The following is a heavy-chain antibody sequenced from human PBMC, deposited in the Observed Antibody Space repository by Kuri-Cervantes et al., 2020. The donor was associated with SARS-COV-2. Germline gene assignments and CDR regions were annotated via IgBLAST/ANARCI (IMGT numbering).Heavy chain of an antibody. CDR3: AIGDAILGTDAFDV. D-gene: IGHD1-26*01. J-gene: IGHJ3*01. Sequence: SETLSLTCTVSGGSISSGSYYWSWIRQPAGKGLEWIGYIYTSGSTNYNPSLKSRVTISVDTSKNQFSLKLSSVTAADTAVYYCAIGDAILGTDAFDVWGQGTMVTVSS. CDR1: GGSISSGSYY. CDR2: IYTSGST. V-gene: IGHV4-61*10.